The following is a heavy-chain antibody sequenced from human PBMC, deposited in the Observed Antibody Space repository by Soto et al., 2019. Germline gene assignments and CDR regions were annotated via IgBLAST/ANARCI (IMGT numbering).Heavy chain of an antibody. CDR1: GFTFSNYW. CDR3: ARGEWVGGTCYSLAGSFFFVMDV. Sequence: EVQLVESGGGLVQPGGSLRLSCAASGFTFSNYWMYWVRQAPGKGLEWVSRINSDGSVSSHADSVRDRLTISRDNVKNTLYLHMDRLRAEDTAVYFCARGEWVGGTCYSLAGSFFFVMDVWGKGTTVTVFS. V-gene: IGHV3-74*02. J-gene: IGHJ6*03. CDR2: INSDGSVS. D-gene: IGHD2-15*01.